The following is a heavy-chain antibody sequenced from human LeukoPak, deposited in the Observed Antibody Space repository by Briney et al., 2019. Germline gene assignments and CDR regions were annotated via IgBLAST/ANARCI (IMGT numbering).Heavy chain of an antibody. CDR3: ATYDFWSGYGVGY. CDR2: ISDSGGST. V-gene: IGHV3-23*01. Sequence: TGGSLRLSCAASGFTFSSYALSWVRQAPGKGLEWVSAISDSGGSTYSADSVKGRFTISRDNSKNTLYLQMNSLRAEDTAVYYCATYDFWSGYGVGYWGQGTLVTVSS. J-gene: IGHJ4*02. CDR1: GFTFSSYA. D-gene: IGHD3-3*01.